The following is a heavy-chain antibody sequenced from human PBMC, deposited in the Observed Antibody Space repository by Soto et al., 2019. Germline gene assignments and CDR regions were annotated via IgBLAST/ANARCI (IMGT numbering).Heavy chain of an antibody. CDR2: IDHSGRT. D-gene: IGHD2-2*01. CDR3: ARGIHLRPAVQGDAPDIYSCDS. CDR1: GGSFSGHY. V-gene: IGHV4-34*01. J-gene: IGHJ4*02. Sequence: PSENLSLTCAVYGGSFSGHYWIWIRQPPGKGLEWIGEIDHSGRTNQNPSLKSRVIISVDTSKNQFSLRLTSVTAADTALYFCARGIHLRPAVQGDAPDIYSCDSGGQGTLVT.